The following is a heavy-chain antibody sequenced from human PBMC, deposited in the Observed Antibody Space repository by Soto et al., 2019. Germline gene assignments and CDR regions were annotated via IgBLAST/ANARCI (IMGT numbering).Heavy chain of an antibody. CDR3: ARGNDPPYYYSGLDV. CDR2: INPSSGSA. V-gene: IGHV1-46*03. D-gene: IGHD3-16*01. CDR1: GYTFTTYY. Sequence: GASVKVSCKASGYTFTTYYIHWVRQAPGQGLEWMGIINPSSGSAGYAQKFQVSVTMTRDTPTNTFYMELSSLRSEDTAVYYCARGNDPPYYYSGLDVWGQGTTVTVSS. J-gene: IGHJ6*02.